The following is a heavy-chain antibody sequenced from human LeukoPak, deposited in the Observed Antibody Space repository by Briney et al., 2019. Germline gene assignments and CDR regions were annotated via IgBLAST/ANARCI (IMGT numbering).Heavy chain of an antibody. D-gene: IGHD2-2*01. Sequence: PGGSLRLSCAASGVTFSRFWMGWGRQAPGKGLEWVANINQAGSEKYYVDSVKGRFTLSRDNPKNSLYLLMNSLRAEDTAVYYCASASPAADYWGQGTLVTVSS. J-gene: IGHJ4*02. V-gene: IGHV3-7*01. CDR1: GVTFSRFW. CDR3: ASASPAADY. CDR2: INQAGSEK.